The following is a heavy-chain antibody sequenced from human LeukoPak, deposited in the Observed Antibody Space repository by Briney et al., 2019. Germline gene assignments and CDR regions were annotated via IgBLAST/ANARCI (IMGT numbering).Heavy chain of an antibody. CDR3: ARVFRDGYKQGLHFDY. Sequence: PSQTLSLTCTVSGGSISSGGYYWSWIRQPPGKGSEWIGYIYHSGSTYYNPSLKSRVTISVDRSKNQFSLKLSSVTAADTAVYYCARVFRDGYKQGLHFDYWGQGTLVTVSS. J-gene: IGHJ4*02. CDR1: GGSISSGGYY. D-gene: IGHD5-24*01. V-gene: IGHV4-30-2*01. CDR2: IYHSGST.